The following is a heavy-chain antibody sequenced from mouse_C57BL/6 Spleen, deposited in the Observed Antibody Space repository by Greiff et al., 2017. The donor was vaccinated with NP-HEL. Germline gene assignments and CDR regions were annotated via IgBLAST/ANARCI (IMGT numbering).Heavy chain of an antibody. V-gene: IGHV1-59*01. J-gene: IGHJ4*01. CDR1: GYTFTSYW. CDR2: IDPSDSYT. CDR3: ARGGLWYAMDY. Sequence: QVQLQQPGAELVRPGTSVKLSCKASGYTFTSYWMHWVKQRPGQGLEWIGVIDPSDSYTNYNQKFKGKATLTVDTSSSTAYMQLGSLTSEDSAVYYCARGGLWYAMDYWGQGTSVTVSS. D-gene: IGHD1-1*02.